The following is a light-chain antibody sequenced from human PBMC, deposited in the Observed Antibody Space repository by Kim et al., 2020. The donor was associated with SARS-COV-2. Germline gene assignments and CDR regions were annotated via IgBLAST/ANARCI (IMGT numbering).Light chain of an antibody. J-gene: IGLJ2*01. CDR2: QDS. CDR1: KLGDKY. V-gene: IGLV3-1*01. Sequence: VSPEQTASITCSGDKLGDKYACWYQQKPGQSPVLVIYQDSKRPSGIPERFSGSNSGNTATLTINGTQAMDEADYYCQAWDSSTSVFGGGTQLTVL. CDR3: QAWDSSTSV.